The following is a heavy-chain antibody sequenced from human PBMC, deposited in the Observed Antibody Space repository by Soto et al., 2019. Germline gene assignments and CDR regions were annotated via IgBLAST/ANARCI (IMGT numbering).Heavy chain of an antibody. V-gene: IGHV1-2*02. Sequence: QLHLVQSGAVVKKPGASVTVSCSASGYPVTAYYMHWVRQAPGRGLEWMGGINPATGAAKYTQTFQGRVTMTRDTSTSTVFMELSGLPSGATAVFYCARGGGVGVAGSAAFDMWGQGTLVTVSS. CDR3: ARGGGVGVAGSAAFDM. J-gene: IGHJ3*02. CDR1: GYPVTAYY. D-gene: IGHD3-3*01. CDR2: INPATGAA.